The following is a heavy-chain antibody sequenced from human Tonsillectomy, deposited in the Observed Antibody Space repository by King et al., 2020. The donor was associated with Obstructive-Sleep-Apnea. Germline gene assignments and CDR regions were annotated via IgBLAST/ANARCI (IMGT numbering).Heavy chain of an antibody. J-gene: IGHJ4*02. CDR2: MNPNSGNT. D-gene: IGHD5-12*01. CDR1: GYTFTNYD. CDR3: AREVDPFGDSYGAGDY. V-gene: IGHV1-8*01. Sequence: QLVQSGAEVKKPGASVKVSCKASGYTFTNYDINWVRQATGQGLEWRGWMNPNSGNTAYAQKFQGRVTMTRDTSITTAYIELSSLRSEETAVYYCAREVDPFGDSYGAGDYWGQGTLVTVSS.